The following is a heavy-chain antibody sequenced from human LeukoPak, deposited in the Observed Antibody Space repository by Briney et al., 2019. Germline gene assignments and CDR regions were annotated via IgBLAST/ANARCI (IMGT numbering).Heavy chain of an antibody. J-gene: IGHJ3*02. CDR2: ISGSGGST. D-gene: IGHD3-22*01. Sequence: PGESLRLSCAASGFTFSSYAMSWVRHAPGKGLEWVSAISGSGGSTYYADSVKGRFTISRDNSKNTLYLQMNSLRAEDTAVYCCAKVPPRYYYDSSGYFPDDAFDIWGQGTMVTVSS. CDR3: AKVPPRYYYDSSGYFPDDAFDI. CDR1: GFTFSSYA. V-gene: IGHV3-23*01.